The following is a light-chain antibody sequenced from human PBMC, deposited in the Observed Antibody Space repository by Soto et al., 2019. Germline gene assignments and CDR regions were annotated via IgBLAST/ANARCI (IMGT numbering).Light chain of an antibody. CDR1: SRDVGGYNY. CDR3: RSYVSSRTGVV. J-gene: IGLJ2*01. CDR2: EVN. V-gene: IGLV2-14*01. Sequence: QSALTQPASVSGSPGQSITISCTGTSRDVGGYNYVSWHQQHPGKAPKVIITEVNNRPSGVSNRFSGSKSGNTASLTISGLQAEDEADYYCRSYVSSRTGVVFGGGTKLTVL.